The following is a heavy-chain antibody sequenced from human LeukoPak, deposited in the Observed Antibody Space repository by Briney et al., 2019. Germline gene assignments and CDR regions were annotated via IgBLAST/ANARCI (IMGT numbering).Heavy chain of an antibody. CDR1: GGTFSSYA. D-gene: IGHD2-21*01. J-gene: IGHJ3*02. CDR2: IIPIFGTA. V-gene: IGHV1-69*13. Sequence: SVKVSCKASGGTFSSYAISWVRQAPGQGLEWMGVIIPIFGTANYAQKFQGRVTITADESRSTAYMELSSLRSEDTAVYYCARSRYSPTDAFDIWGQGTMVTVSS. CDR3: ARSRYSPTDAFDI.